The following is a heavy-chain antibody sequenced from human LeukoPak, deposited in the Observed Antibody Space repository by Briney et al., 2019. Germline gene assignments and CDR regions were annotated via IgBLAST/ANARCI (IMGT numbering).Heavy chain of an antibody. J-gene: IGHJ4*02. Sequence: PGGSLRLSCAASGFTFSSYAMSWVRQAPGKGLEWVSSISSSSSYIYYADSVKGRFTISRDNAKNSLYLQMNSLRAEDTAVYYCARADSSGWFGYWGQGTLVTVSS. CDR2: ISSSSSYI. CDR1: GFTFSSYA. CDR3: ARADSSGWFGY. V-gene: IGHV3-21*01. D-gene: IGHD6-19*01.